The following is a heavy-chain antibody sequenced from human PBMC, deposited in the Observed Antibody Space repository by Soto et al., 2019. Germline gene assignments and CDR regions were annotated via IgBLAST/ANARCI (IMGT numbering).Heavy chain of an antibody. V-gene: IGHV4-30-4*01. CDR3: ARDVGRGQLWPYYFDS. D-gene: IGHD5-18*01. Sequence: QVQLQESGPGLVKPSQTLSLTCTVSGGSISSGNYYWSWIRQPPGKGLEWIGYFYGSGSTSYNPSLKSRVTISVETSTNQFSLKRSSVTAADTAVYYCARDVGRGQLWPYYFDSWGQGTLVTVSS. J-gene: IGHJ4*02. CDR2: FYGSGST. CDR1: GGSISSGNYY.